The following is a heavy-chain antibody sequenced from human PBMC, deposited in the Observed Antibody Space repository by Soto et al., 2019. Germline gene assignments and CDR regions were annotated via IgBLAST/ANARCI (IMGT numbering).Heavy chain of an antibody. CDR2: IIPLFNVA. V-gene: IGHV1-69*01. J-gene: IGHJ3*02. CDR3: AASARDVLGYDYKDTEGLDI. D-gene: IGHD4-4*01. Sequence: QVQLVQSGPEVKKPGSSVKVSCEASGGTFSNFAVNWVRQAPGQGLEWVGGIIPLFNVAKYAQKFEGRVTFVANDTTSTAYMDLSSLRSDDTAVYYCAASARDVLGYDYKDTEGLDIWGQGTMVTVSS. CDR1: GGTFSNFA.